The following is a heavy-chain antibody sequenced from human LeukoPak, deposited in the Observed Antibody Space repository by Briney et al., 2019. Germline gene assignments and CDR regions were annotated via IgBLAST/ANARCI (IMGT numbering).Heavy chain of an antibody. CDR1: GFTFSSFW. J-gene: IGHJ4*02. CDR2: IKQDGSEK. Sequence: GGSLRLSCAASGFTFSSFWMSWVRQAPGKGLEWVANIKQDGSEKYYVDSLNGRFTISRDNAKNSLYLQMNTLRAEDTAVYYCARLDSSGWDGVFDYWGQGTLVTVSS. V-gene: IGHV3-7*01. D-gene: IGHD6-19*01. CDR3: ARLDSSGWDGVFDY.